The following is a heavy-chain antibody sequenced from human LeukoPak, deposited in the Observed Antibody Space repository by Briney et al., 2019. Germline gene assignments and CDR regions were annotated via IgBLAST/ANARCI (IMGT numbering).Heavy chain of an antibody. J-gene: IGHJ4*02. CDR2: INPNSGGI. CDR1: GYTFTGYY. CDR3: ARATAVATMKAFDY. V-gene: IGHV1-2*04. D-gene: IGHD5-12*01. Sequence: ASVKVSCKASGYTFTGYYMHWVRQAPGQGLEWMGWINPNSGGINYAQKFQGWVTMTRDTSISTAYMELSRLRSDDTAVYYCARATAVATMKAFDYWGQGTLVTVSS.